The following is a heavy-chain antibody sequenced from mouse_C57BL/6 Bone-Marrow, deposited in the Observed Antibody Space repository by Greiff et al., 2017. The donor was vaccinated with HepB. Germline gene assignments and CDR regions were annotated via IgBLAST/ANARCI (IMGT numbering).Heavy chain of an antibody. D-gene: IGHD2-1*01. J-gene: IGHJ4*01. V-gene: IGHV5-12*01. CDR3: ASYYGNYGADYAMDY. Sequence: EVKVEESGGGLVQPGGSLKLSCAASGFTFSDYYMYWVRQTPEKRLEWVAYISNGGGSTYYPDTVKGRFTISRDNAKNTLYLQMSRLKSEDTAMYYCASYYGNYGADYAMDYWGQGTSVTVSP. CDR2: ISNGGGST. CDR1: GFTFSDYY.